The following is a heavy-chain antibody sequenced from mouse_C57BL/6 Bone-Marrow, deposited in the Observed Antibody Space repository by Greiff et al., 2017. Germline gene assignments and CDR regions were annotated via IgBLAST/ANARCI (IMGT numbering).Heavy chain of an antibody. Sequence: QVQLQQSGAELMKPGASVKLSCKATGYTFTGYWIEWVKQRPGHGLEWIGEILPGSGSTNYNEKFKGKATFTADTSSNTAYMQLSCLTTEDSAIYYCARKDGYPHYYAMDYWGQGTSVTVSS. CDR2: ILPGSGST. D-gene: IGHD2-3*01. V-gene: IGHV1-9*01. J-gene: IGHJ4*01. CDR1: GYTFTGYW. CDR3: ARKDGYPHYYAMDY.